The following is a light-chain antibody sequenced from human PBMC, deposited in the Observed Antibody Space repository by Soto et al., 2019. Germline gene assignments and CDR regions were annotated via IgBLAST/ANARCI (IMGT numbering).Light chain of an antibody. CDR1: SSDVGGYNY. CDR2: DVS. Sequence: QSALTQPASVSGSPGQSITISCTGTSSDVGGYNYVSWYQQHPGKAPKLMIYDVSNRPSGVSNRFSGSKSGNTASLTISGLQAEDEADYYCSSYTSSSPRYVLGTGTKLTVL. V-gene: IGLV2-14*01. CDR3: SSYTSSSPRYV. J-gene: IGLJ1*01.